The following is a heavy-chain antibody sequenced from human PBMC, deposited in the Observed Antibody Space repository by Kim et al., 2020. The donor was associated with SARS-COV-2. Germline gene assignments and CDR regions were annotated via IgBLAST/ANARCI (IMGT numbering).Heavy chain of an antibody. Sequence: ASVKVSCKASGYTFTGYYMHWVRQAPGQGLEWMGWINPNSGGTNYAQKFQGWVTMTRDTSISTAYMELSRLRSDDTAVYYCARDYGYSYGHGEYYYYGMDVWGQGTTVTVSS. CDR3: ARDYGYSYGHGEYYYYGMDV. V-gene: IGHV1-2*04. D-gene: IGHD5-18*01. J-gene: IGHJ6*02. CDR2: INPNSGGT. CDR1: GYTFTGYY.